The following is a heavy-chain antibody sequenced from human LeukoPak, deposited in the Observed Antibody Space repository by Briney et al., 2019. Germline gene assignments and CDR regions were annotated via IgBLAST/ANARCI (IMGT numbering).Heavy chain of an antibody. CDR3: ARSPAIENFDY. J-gene: IGHJ4*02. V-gene: IGHV5-51*01. Sequence: GESLKISCKGSTGPFTGYWIGWVRQMPGKGLEWMGIIYPGDSDTRYSPSFQGQVTISADKSISTAYLQWSSLRASDTAMYYCARSPAIENFDYWGQGTLVTVSS. CDR2: IYPGDSDT. CDR1: TGPFTGYW.